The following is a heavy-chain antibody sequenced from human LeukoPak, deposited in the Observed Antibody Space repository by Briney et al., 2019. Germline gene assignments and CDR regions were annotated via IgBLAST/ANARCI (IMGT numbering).Heavy chain of an antibody. J-gene: IGHJ5*02. D-gene: IGHD6-13*01. CDR3: ARASSWYGWFDP. CDR1: GYTFTGYY. Sequence: ASVRVSCRASGYTFTGYYMHWLRQAPGQGLEWMGWINPNSGGTNYAQKFQGRVTMTRDTSISTAYMELSRLRSDDTAVYYCARASSWYGWFDPWGQGTLVTVSS. CDR2: INPNSGGT. V-gene: IGHV1-2*02.